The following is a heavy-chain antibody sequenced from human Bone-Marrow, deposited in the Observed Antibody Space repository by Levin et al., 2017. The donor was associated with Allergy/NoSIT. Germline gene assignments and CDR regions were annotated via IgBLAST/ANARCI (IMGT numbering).Heavy chain of an antibody. D-gene: IGHD1-26*01. J-gene: IGHJ4*02. CDR3: ARGVSGSHGADS. V-gene: IGHV4-34*01. CDR2: INYSGST. CDR1: VKSLSGSY. Sequence: SQTLSLTCTVYVKSLSGSYWSWIRQPPGKGLEWIGEINYSGSTNYNPSLQSPFIISVDASKNQISLKLASVTAADTAVYYCARGVSGSHGADSWGQGTLVTVSS.